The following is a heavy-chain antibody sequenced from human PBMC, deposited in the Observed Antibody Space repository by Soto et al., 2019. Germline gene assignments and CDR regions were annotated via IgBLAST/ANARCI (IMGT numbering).Heavy chain of an antibody. CDR2: MNPNTGNS. V-gene: IGHV1-8*01. CDR1: GYTFTSYY. D-gene: IGHD1-1*01. CDR3: ARRAETNGWNGFGADKYYFDF. J-gene: IGHJ4*02. Sequence: ASLKVSCKASGYTFTSYYIYWVRQATGQGLEWMGWMNPNTGNSAYAQKFQGRVTVTSDTSINTVHMELSSLRSEDTAVYYCARRAETNGWNGFGADKYYFDFWGQGTLVTVSS.